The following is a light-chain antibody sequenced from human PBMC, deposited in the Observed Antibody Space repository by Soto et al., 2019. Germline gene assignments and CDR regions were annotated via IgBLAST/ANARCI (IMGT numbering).Light chain of an antibody. J-gene: IGLJ2*01. CDR2: VNS. Sequence: QSVLTQPPSVSGAPGQRVTISCTGSSSNIGAGYDVHWYQQLPGTAPKLLIYVNSNRPSGVPDRFSGSKSSTSASLAITGLQSEDEADYYCQSYDSSLSGSVVFGGGTKLTVL. CDR1: SSNIGAGYD. V-gene: IGLV1-40*01. CDR3: QSYDSSLSGSVV.